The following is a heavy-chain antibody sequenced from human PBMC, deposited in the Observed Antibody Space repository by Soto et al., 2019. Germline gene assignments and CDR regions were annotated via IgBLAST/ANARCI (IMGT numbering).Heavy chain of an antibody. CDR3: GRDEVRNGVGV. V-gene: IGHV3-7*01. Sequence: EVRLVESGGGLVQPGGSLRLSCVASGFTFTNFWVSWVRQAPGKGLEWVANIKGDGSEKRYVDSVKGRLTISRDNAKNSVYLQMNSLRVEDTALYYCGRDEVRNGVGVWGQGTTVTVSS. CDR1: GFTFTNFW. J-gene: IGHJ6*02. CDR2: IKGDGSEK.